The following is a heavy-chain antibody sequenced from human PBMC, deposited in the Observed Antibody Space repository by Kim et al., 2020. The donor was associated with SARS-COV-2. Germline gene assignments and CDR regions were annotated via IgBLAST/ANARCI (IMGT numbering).Heavy chain of an antibody. CDR2: MNPNSGNT. V-gene: IGHV1-8*01. D-gene: IGHD2-15*01. J-gene: IGHJ6*02. Sequence: ASVKVSCKASGYTFTSYDINWVRQATGQGLEWMGWMNPNSGNTGYAQKFQGRVTMTRNTSISTAYMELSSLRSEDTAVYYCARGYCSGGSCYVLGYYYYYGMDVWGQGTTVTVSS. CDR1: GYTFTSYD. CDR3: ARGYCSGGSCYVLGYYYYYGMDV.